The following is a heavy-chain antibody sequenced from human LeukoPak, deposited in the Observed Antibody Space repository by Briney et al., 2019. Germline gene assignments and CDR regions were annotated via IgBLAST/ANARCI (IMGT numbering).Heavy chain of an antibody. CDR3: ARGGFGYYYYYMDV. Sequence: SVKVSCKASGGTFSSYAISWVRQAPGQGLEWMGGIIPIFGTANYAQKFQGRVTITTDESTSTAYMELRSLRSDDTAAYYCARGGFGYYYYYMDVWGKGTTVTVSS. D-gene: IGHD3-10*01. V-gene: IGHV1-69*05. J-gene: IGHJ6*03. CDR1: GGTFSSYA. CDR2: IIPIFGTA.